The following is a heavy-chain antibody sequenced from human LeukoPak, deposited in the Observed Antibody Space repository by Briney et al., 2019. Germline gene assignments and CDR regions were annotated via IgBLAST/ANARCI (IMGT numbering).Heavy chain of an antibody. CDR3: ARVHYYDSSGYYEAIDY. CDR1: GFSLSTSGMC. J-gene: IGHJ4*02. CDR2: IDWDDDK. V-gene: IGHV2-70*11. Sequence: ESGPTLVNPTQTLTLTCTFSGFSLSTSGMCVSWIRQPPGKALEWLARIDWDDDKYYSTSLKTRLTISKDTSKNQVVLTMTNMDPVDTATYYCARVHYYDSSGYYEAIDYWGQGTLVTVSS. D-gene: IGHD3-22*01.